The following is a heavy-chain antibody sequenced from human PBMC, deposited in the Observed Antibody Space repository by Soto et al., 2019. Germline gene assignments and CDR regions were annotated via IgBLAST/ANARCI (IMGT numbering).Heavy chain of an antibody. CDR3: ARSYVQSRPIDY. J-gene: IGHJ4*01. V-gene: IGHV1-46*01. CDR1: GYIFTSHY. CDR2: INPSDGST. D-gene: IGHD3-10*02. Sequence: XSVNDSFQATGYIFTSHYLHGVRRAPGQGPAWMGIINPSDGSTRYAQKFQGRVTMTGDTSSVTVYMELSSLGAEYTAVYFCARSYVQSRPIDYWGHGTLVTVSS.